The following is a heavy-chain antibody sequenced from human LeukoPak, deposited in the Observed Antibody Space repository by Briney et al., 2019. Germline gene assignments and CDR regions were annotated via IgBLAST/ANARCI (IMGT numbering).Heavy chain of an antibody. J-gene: IGHJ4*02. CDR3: AREVPYGANGIAY. D-gene: IGHD4-23*01. V-gene: IGHV3-21*01. CDR2: ISSTSSYI. Sequence: SGGSLSLSCAASGFTFDNYRMNWVRQAPGKGLEWVSSISSTSSYIYYADSVKGRFTISRDNAKNSLYLQMNSLRAEDTAVYYCAREVPYGANGIAYWSQGTLVTVSS. CDR1: GFTFDNYR.